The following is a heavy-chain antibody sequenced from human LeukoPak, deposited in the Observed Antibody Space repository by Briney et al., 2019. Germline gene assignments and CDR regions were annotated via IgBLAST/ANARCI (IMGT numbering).Heavy chain of an antibody. CDR3: AKDTTAWWYHRAYMNV. J-gene: IGHJ6*03. V-gene: IGHV3-23*01. CDR2: ISDSGGST. CDR1: GFTFSNYD. Sequence: GGSLRLSCAASGFTFSNYDMSWVRQAPGKGLEWVSSISDSGGSTYYADSVKGRFTISKDNSENRLSLQMDSLRAEDTAVYFCAKDTTAWWYHRAYMNVWGKGTTVTVSS. D-gene: IGHD2-15*01.